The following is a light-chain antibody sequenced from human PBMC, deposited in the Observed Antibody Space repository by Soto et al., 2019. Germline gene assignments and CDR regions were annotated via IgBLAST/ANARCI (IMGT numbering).Light chain of an antibody. CDR1: QSVASSF. V-gene: IGKV3-20*01. CDR3: HKYGPSPLT. CDR2: TAS. Sequence: EIVLTQSPGTLSLSPGERATLSCRARQSVASSFIAWFQQKPGQPPRLLIYTASSRAPGIPDRFTASGSGTDFTLTISRLEPEDFAVYYCHKYGPSPLTFGGGTKVEI. J-gene: IGKJ4*01.